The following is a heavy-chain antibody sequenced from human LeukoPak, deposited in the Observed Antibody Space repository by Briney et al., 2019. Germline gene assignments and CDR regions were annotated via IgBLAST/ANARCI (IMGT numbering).Heavy chain of an antibody. CDR3: AKDYDILTGYYPPDI. D-gene: IGHD3-9*01. Sequence: EASVKVSCTASGGTFSSYAISWVRQAPGQGLEWMGRIIPILGIANYAQKLQGRVTMTTDTSTSTAYMELRSLRSDDTAVYYCAKDYDILTGYYPPDIWGQGTMVTVSS. V-gene: IGHV1-69*04. CDR2: IIPILGIA. CDR1: GGTFSSYA. J-gene: IGHJ3*02.